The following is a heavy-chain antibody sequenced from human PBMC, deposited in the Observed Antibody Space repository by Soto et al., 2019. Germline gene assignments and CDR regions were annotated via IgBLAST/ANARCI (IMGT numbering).Heavy chain of an antibody. V-gene: IGHV4-39*01. CDR2: ISFGVTT. Sequence: SETLSLTCSVSGGSISSSDYYWGWVRQPPGKGLEWIGSISFGVTTYYSPSLRSRLTISIDTSNNQFSLKLSPVTAADTAVYYCATSSVSRLLNHWSFALWGRGTLVTVSS. CDR3: ATSSVSRLLNHWSFAL. CDR1: GGSISSSDYY. J-gene: IGHJ2*01.